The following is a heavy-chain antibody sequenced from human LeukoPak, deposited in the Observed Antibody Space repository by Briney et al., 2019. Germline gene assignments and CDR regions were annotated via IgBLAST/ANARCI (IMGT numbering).Heavy chain of an antibody. CDR1: RYSFTVYS. D-gene: IGHD1-20*01. CDR2: INPNSGGT. CDR3: ATQNNSYFDY. Sequence: SVKVSCKPSRYSFTVYSMHWVRQAPGQGLEWMGWINPNSGGTKFAQKFQGRVTMTRDTSISTAYMEVSRLRSDDTAVYYCATQNNSYFDYWGQGTLVTVSS. V-gene: IGHV1-2*02. J-gene: IGHJ4*02.